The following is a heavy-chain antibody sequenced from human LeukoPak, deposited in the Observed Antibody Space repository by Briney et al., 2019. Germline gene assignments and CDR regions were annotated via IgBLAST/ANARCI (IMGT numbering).Heavy chain of an antibody. D-gene: IGHD2-8*01. CDR3: ARDRRGYCTNGVCEGAFDY. V-gene: IGHV3-48*01. CDR2: ISSSSSTI. J-gene: IGHJ4*02. Sequence: PGGSLRLSCAASRFTFSSFGMNWVRQAPGKGLEWVSYISSSSSTIYYADSVKGRFTISRDNAKNSLYLQMNSLRAEDTAVYYCARDRRGYCTNGVCEGAFDYWGQGTLVTVSS. CDR1: RFTFSSFG.